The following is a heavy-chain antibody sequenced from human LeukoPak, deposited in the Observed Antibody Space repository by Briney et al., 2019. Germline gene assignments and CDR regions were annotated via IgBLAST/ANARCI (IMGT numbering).Heavy chain of an antibody. V-gene: IGHV3-23*01. D-gene: IGHD3-3*01. CDR1: GGSISSYY. CDR3: ANLLEWGRDTSDDAFDI. J-gene: IGHJ3*02. Sequence: PSETLSLTCTVSGGSISSYYWSWVRQAPGKGLEWVSAISGSGGSTYYAGSVKGRFTISRDNSKNTLYLQMNSLRAEDTAVYYCANLLEWGRDTSDDAFDIWGQGTMVTVSS. CDR2: ISGSGGST.